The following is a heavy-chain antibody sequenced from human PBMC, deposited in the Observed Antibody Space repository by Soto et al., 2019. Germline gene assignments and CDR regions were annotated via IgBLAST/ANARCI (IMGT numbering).Heavy chain of an antibody. CDR1: GGSFSGYY. Sequence: SETLSLTCAVYGGSFSGYYWSWIRQPPGKGLEWIGEINHSGSTNYNPSLKSRVTISVDTSKNQFSLKLSSVTAADTAVYYCARGLSVYCSSTSCYVYYYYYYMDVWGKGTTVTVSS. CDR2: INHSGST. V-gene: IGHV4-34*01. J-gene: IGHJ6*03. CDR3: ARGLSVYCSSTSCYVYYYYYYMDV. D-gene: IGHD2-2*01.